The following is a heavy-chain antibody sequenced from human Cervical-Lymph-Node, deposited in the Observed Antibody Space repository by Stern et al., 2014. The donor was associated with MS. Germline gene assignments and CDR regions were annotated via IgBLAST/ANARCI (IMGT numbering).Heavy chain of an antibody. Sequence: EVQLVESGGGLVQPGGSLRLSCAASGFTFSNYWMSWVRQAPGKGLEWVANIKQDGSEKYYVDSVKGRFTISRDNAKNSLYLQMNSLRAEDTAVYYCASLMGYTYGYGDAFGIWGQGTMVTVSS. V-gene: IGHV3-7*01. CDR2: IKQDGSEK. D-gene: IGHD5-18*01. CDR3: ASLMGYTYGYGDAFGI. J-gene: IGHJ3*02. CDR1: GFTFSNYW.